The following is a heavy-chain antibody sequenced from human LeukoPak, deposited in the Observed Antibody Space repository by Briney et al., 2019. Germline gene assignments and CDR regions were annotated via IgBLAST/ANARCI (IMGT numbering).Heavy chain of an antibody. J-gene: IGHJ3*02. CDR2: IYPGDSET. CDR1: GYSFTNYW. CDR3: ARHLIPASATNRSPSDI. D-gene: IGHD6-13*01. V-gene: IGHV5-51*01. Sequence: GESLKISCKGSGYSFTNYWIGWVRQMPGEGLEWMGIIYPGDSETTYSPAFRGQVTISADKSINTAYLQWSSLKASDTAMYYCARHLIPASATNRSPSDIWGQGTMVTVSS.